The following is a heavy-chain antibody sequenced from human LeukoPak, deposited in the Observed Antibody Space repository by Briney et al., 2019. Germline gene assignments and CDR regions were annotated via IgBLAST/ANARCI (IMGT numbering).Heavy chain of an antibody. V-gene: IGHV1-8*01. CDR2: MSPSSGNT. D-gene: IGHD2-21*02. Sequence: ASVKVSCKASGYTFTRYDTNWVRQATGQGLEWMGWMSPSSGNTGYAQKFQGRVTMTKNTSINTAYMELTSLRSEDTAVYYCATVTAAHLGYYFGYWGQGSLVTVSS. J-gene: IGHJ4*02. CDR1: GYTFTRYD. CDR3: ATVTAAHLGYYFGY.